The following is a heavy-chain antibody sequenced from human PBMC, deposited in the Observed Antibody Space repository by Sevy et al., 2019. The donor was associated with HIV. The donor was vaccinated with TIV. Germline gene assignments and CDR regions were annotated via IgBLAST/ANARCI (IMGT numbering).Heavy chain of an antibody. CDR3: ARADSSSSEDRFYYYGLDV. V-gene: IGHV3-48*03. CDR2: IRASGLTI. CDR1: GFTFSSYE. J-gene: IGHJ6*02. Sequence: GGSLRLSCAASGFTFSSYEMNWVRQAPGKGLEWVSYIRASGLTIDYVDSVKGRFTISRDNAKNSLYLHMHSLRAEDTAVYFCARADSSSSEDRFYYYGLDVWGQGTTVTVSS. D-gene: IGHD6-6*01.